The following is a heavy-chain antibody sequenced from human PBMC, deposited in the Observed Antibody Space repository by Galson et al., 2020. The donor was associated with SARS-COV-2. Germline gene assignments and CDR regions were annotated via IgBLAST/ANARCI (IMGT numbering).Heavy chain of an antibody. D-gene: IGHD2-2*01. CDR1: GYTLNELS. CDR3: ATAFAYQMLPLNL. CDR2: FDPEYGGT. V-gene: IGHV1-24*01. J-gene: IGHJ5*02. Sequence: ASVQVSCKVSGYTLNELSMQWVRQAPGQGLEWMGGFDPEYGGTVYAQKSLGRVTMTEDTSIDTAYLEVTGLGSEDTAVYYCATAFAYQMLPLNLWGQGTLVTVSS.